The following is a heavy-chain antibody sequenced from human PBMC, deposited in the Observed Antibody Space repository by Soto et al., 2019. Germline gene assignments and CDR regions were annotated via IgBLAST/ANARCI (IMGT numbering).Heavy chain of an antibody. Sequence: ASVKVSCKASGYTFTGYYMHWVRQAPGQGLEWMGWINPNSGGTNYEQKFQGWVTMTRDTSISTAYMELGRLRSDDTAVYYCARPLSGSGWYDFDYWGQGTLVTVSS. V-gene: IGHV1-2*04. CDR3: ARPLSGSGWYDFDY. CDR1: GYTFTGYY. D-gene: IGHD6-19*01. CDR2: INPNSGGT. J-gene: IGHJ4*02.